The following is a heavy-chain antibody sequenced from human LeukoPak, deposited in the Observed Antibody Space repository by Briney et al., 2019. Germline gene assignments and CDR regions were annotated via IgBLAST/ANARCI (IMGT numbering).Heavy chain of an antibody. CDR3: TRDLLAHDEPAGLRHSYIDV. V-gene: IGHV3-74*01. Sequence: GGSLRLSCAASGFTFSSYWMHWVRQDPRKGLVWVSRSNGDGRNINYADSVRGRFTISRDNAKNTLYLQMNTLRVEDTAVYYCTRDLLAHDEPAGLRHSYIDVLGPGTAVTLSS. D-gene: IGHD6-19*01. J-gene: IGHJ6*01. CDR2: SNGDGRNI. CDR1: GFTFSSYW.